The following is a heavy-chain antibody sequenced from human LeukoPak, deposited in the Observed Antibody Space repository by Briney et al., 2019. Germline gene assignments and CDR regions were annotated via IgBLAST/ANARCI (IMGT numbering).Heavy chain of an antibody. J-gene: IGHJ4*02. Sequence: PGGSLRLSCAASGFTFSSYSMNWVRQAPGKGLEWVSYISSSSSTIYYADSVKDRFTISRDNAKNSLYLQMNSLRAEDTAVYYCARDPYLRIVGTCDYWGQGTLVTVSS. D-gene: IGHD1-26*01. CDR1: GFTFSSYS. CDR3: ARDPYLRIVGTCDY. V-gene: IGHV3-48*01. CDR2: ISSSSSTI.